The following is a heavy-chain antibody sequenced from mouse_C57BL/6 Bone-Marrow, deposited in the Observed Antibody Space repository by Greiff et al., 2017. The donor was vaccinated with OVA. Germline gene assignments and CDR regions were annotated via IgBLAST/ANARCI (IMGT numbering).Heavy chain of an antibody. V-gene: IGHV5-2*01. D-gene: IGHD2-1*01. CDR1: EYEFPYHD. J-gene: IGHJ1*03. CDR3: ARSSTSYWYFDV. Sequence: DVMLVESGGGLVQPGESLKPSCESNEYEFPYHDLSWVRQTPEKRLELVADITSDGGSTYYPNTLERRFIISRDNTKKTLYLQMSSLRSEDTALYYFARSSTSYWYFDVWGTGTTVTVSS. CDR2: ITSDGGST.